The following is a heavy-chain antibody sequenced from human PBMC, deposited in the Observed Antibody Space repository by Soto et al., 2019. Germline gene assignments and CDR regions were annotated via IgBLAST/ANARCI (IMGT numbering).Heavy chain of an antibody. CDR2: ILYTGNT. V-gene: IGHV4-59*01. D-gene: IGHD3-10*01. J-gene: IGHJ6*02. CDR1: GASFSSYF. Sequence: SETLSLTCSVSGASFSSYFWSWIRQPPGKGLEWLGYILYTGNTNYNPSLKSRVTMSVDTSKNQVSLKLSSVTAADTAVYYCARAAYGSGNYYAPHYYYAMDVWGQGKTVTVSS. CDR3: ARAAYGSGNYYAPHYYYAMDV.